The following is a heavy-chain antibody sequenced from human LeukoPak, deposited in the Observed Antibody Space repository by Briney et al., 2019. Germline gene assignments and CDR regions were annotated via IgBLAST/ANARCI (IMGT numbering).Heavy chain of an antibody. Sequence: SVKVSCKASGGTFSSYAISWVRQAPGQGLEWMGGIIPIFGTANYAQKFQGRVTITTDESTSTAYMELSSLRSEDTAVYYCAAPDIVATPDYYYMDVWGKGTTVTVSS. J-gene: IGHJ6*03. D-gene: IGHD5-12*01. CDR2: IIPIFGTA. V-gene: IGHV1-69*05. CDR1: GGTFSSYA. CDR3: AAPDIVATPDYYYMDV.